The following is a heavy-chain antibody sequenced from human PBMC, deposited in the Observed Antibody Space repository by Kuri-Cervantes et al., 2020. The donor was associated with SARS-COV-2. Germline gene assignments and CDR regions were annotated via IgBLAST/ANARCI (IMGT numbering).Heavy chain of an antibody. CDR1: GYSISSGYY. D-gene: IGHD4-17*01. J-gene: IGHJ4*02. V-gene: IGHV4-38-2*01. Sequence: GSLRLSCAVSGYSISSGYYWGWIRQPPGKGLEWIGSIYHSGSTYYNPSLKSRVTTSVDTSKNQFSLKLSSVTAADTAVYYCANLHYGDYDYWGQGTLVTVSS. CDR3: ANLHYGDYDY. CDR2: IYHSGST.